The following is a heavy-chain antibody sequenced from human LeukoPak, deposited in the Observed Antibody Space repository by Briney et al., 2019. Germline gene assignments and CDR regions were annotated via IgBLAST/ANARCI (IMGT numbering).Heavy chain of an antibody. J-gene: IGHJ4*02. CDR1: GYTFTGYY. Sequence: ASVKVSCKASGYTFTGYYMHWVRQAPGQGLEWMGWINPNSGGTNYAQKFQGRVTMTRDTSISTAYMELSRLRSDDTAVYYCARDVASYYDSSGFDYWGQGTLVTVSS. CDR2: INPNSGGT. D-gene: IGHD3-22*01. CDR3: ARDVASYYDSSGFDY. V-gene: IGHV1-2*02.